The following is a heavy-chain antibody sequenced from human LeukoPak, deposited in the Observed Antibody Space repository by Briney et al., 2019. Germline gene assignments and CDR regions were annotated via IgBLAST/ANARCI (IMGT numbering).Heavy chain of an antibody. CDR2: IYTSGST. J-gene: IGHJ4*02. CDR3: AREARNYYGSGSYYRFDY. CDR1: GGSVSSDSYY. D-gene: IGHD3-10*01. V-gene: IGHV4-61*02. Sequence: SETLSLTCTVSGGSVSSDSYYWSWIRQPAGKGLEWIGRIYTSGSTNYNPSLKSRVTMSVDTSKNQFSLKLSSVTAADTAVYYCAREARNYYGSGSYYRFDYWGQGTLVTVSS.